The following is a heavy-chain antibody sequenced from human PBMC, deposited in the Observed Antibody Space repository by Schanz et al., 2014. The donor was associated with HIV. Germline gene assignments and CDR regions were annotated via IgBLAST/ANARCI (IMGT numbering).Heavy chain of an antibody. Sequence: VKLSESGGGLVQPGTSLRLSCAASGFTFSSYAMHWVRQAPGKGLEWVAVISYDGSNKYYADSVKGRFTISRDNSKNTLYLKMNSLRAEDTAVYYCAKAEDYGDYVVAFDIWGQGTMVTVSS. CDR2: ISYDGSNK. CDR3: AKAEDYGDYVVAFDI. D-gene: IGHD4-17*01. CDR1: GFTFSSYA. V-gene: IGHV3-30*04. J-gene: IGHJ3*02.